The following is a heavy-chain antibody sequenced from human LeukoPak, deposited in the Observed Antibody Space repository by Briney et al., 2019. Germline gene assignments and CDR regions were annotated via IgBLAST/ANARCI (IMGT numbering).Heavy chain of an antibody. CDR1: GFTFSSYS. CDR2: ISSSSTYI. V-gene: IGHV3-21*01. J-gene: IGHJ4*02. Sequence: PGGSLRLSCAASGFTFSSYSMNWVRQAPGKGLEWVSSISSSSTYIYYADSVKGRFTISRDNSKNTLYLQMSSLRAEDTAVYYCVKEGAARMVEDYWGQGTLVTVSS. D-gene: IGHD6-6*01. CDR3: VKEGAARMVEDY.